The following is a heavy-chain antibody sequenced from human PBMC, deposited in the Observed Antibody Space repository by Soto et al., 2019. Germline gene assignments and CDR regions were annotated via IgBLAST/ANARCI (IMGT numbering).Heavy chain of an antibody. CDR1: GGSVSSGSYY. D-gene: IGHD3-10*01. CDR2: IYYSGST. CDR3: ARVPYYYGSGSPSYYFDY. J-gene: IGHJ4*02. Sequence: QVQLQESGPGLVKPSETLSLTCTVSGGSVSSGSYYWSWIGQPPGQGLEWIGYIYYSGSTNYNPSLKSRVTISVDTSKNQFSLKLSSVTAADTAVYYCARVPYYYGSGSPSYYFDYWGQGTLVTVSS. V-gene: IGHV4-61*01.